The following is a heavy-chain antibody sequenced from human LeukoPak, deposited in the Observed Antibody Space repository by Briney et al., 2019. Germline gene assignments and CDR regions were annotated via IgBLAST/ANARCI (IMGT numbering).Heavy chain of an antibody. CDR3: ARGRSSGWYKTTRYYYMDV. CDR2: INPNSGGT. V-gene: IGHV1-2*02. Sequence: ASVKVSCKASGYTFTGYYMHWVRQAPGQGLEWMGWINPNSGGTNYAQKFQGRVTMTRNTSISTAYMELSSLRSEDTAVYYCARGRSSGWYKTTRYYYMDVWGKGTTVTISS. J-gene: IGHJ6*03. CDR1: GYTFTGYY. D-gene: IGHD6-19*01.